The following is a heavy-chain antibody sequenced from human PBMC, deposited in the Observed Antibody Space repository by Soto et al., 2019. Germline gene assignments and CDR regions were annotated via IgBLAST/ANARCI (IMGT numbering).Heavy chain of an antibody. Sequence: QVRLVQSGAEVKEPGDSVRVSCEASGYTFTAYHIHWVRQAPGQGLEWMGCINPKFGDTGYAQDFQGRVSMTSDMSNSTVYMELSRLTSDDTAIYYCARNMDYYYGRGSGNGHGVWGQGTTVTVFS. J-gene: IGHJ6*02. CDR1: GYTFTAYH. CDR3: ARNMDYYYGRGSGNGHGV. CDR2: INPKFGDT. D-gene: IGHD3-10*02. V-gene: IGHV1-2*02.